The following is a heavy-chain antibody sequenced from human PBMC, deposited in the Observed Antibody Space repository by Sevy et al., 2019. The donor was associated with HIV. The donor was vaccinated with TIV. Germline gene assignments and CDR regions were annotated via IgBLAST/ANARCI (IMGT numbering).Heavy chain of an antibody. J-gene: IGHJ4*02. CDR2: LNQDGSVK. V-gene: IGHV3-7*01. CDR1: GFTFSGYW. D-gene: IGHD3-10*01. Sequence: GGSLRLSCVASGFTFSGYWISWVRRAPGKGLEWVANLNQDGSVKDYVDSVKGRFAISRDNVRNSLYLQMDSLRAEDAAVYYCVPQYSGSGSLDYWGQGTLVTVSS. CDR3: VPQYSGSGSLDY.